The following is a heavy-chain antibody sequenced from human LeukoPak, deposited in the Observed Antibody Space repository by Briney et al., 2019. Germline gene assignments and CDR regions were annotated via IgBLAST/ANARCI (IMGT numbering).Heavy chain of an antibody. CDR3: AARCLKGSSAETTIDY. Sequence: VASVKVSCKASGFTFTSSAMQWVRQARGQRLEWIGWIVVGSGNTNYAQKFQERVTITRDMSTSTAYMELSSLRSEDTAVYYCAARCLKGSSAETTIDYWGQGTTVTVSS. V-gene: IGHV1-58*02. D-gene: IGHD6-6*01. J-gene: IGHJ4*03. CDR2: IVVGSGNT. CDR1: GFTFTSSA.